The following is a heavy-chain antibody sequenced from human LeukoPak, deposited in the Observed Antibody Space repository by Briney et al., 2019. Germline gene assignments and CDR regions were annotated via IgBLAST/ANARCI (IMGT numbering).Heavy chain of an antibody. D-gene: IGHD1-1*01. CDR2: ISSSSSYI. CDR3: ARDKRLERPGGVDY. Sequence: PGGSLRLSCAASGFTFSSYSMNWVRQAPGKGLEWVSSISSSSSYIYYADSVKGRFTISRDSAKNSLYLQMNSLRAEDTAVYYCARDKRLERPGGVDYWGQGTLVTVSS. J-gene: IGHJ4*02. CDR1: GFTFSSYS. V-gene: IGHV3-21*01.